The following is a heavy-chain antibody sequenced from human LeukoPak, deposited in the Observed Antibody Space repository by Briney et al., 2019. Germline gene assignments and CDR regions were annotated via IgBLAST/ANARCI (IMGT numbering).Heavy chain of an antibody. CDR1: GYTFTSYG. CDR3: ARKELLWFGNDWFDP. Sequence: GASVKVSCKASGYTFTSYGISWVRQAPGQGLEWMGWISAYNGNTNYAQKLQGRVTMTTDTSTSTAYMELRSLRSDDTAVYYCARKELLWFGNDWFDPWGQGTLVTVSS. V-gene: IGHV1-18*01. D-gene: IGHD3-10*01. CDR2: ISAYNGNT. J-gene: IGHJ5*02.